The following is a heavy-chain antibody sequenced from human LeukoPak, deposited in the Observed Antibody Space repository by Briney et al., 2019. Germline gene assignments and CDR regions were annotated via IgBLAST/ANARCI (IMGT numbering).Heavy chain of an antibody. CDR2: ISAYNGNT. Sequence: ASVKVSCKASGYTFTSYGISWVRQAPGQGLEWMGWISAYNGNTNYAQKLQGRVTMTTDTSTSTAYMELRSLRSDDTAVYYCARERPVPAARDAFDIWGQGTMVTASS. CDR3: ARERPVPAARDAFDI. D-gene: IGHD2-2*01. CDR1: GYTFTSYG. V-gene: IGHV1-18*04. J-gene: IGHJ3*02.